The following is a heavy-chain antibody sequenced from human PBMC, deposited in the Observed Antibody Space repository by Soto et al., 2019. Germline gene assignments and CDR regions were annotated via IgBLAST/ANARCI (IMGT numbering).Heavy chain of an antibody. CDR1: GGSISSGDYY. Sequence: QVQLQESGPGLVKPSQTLSLTCTVSGGSISSGDYYWRWIRQPPGKGLEWIGYIYYSGSTYYNPSLKSRVTISVDTSKNQFALKLSSVTAADTAVYYCQRAYDSSGYYWDDAFDIWGQGTMVTVSS. V-gene: IGHV4-30-4*01. J-gene: IGHJ3*02. D-gene: IGHD3-22*01. CDR2: IYYSGST. CDR3: QRAYDSSGYYWDDAFDI.